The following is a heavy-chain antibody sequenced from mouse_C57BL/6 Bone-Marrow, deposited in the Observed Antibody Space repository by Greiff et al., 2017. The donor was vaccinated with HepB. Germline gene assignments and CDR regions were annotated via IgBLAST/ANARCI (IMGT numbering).Heavy chain of an antibody. D-gene: IGHD4-1*01. Sequence: QVQLKESGPELVKPGASVKISCKASGYAFSSSWMNWVKQRPGKGLEWIGRIYPGDGDTNYNGKFKGKATLTADKSSSTAYMQLSSLTSEDSAVYFCARSAGNWDVGGGDYWGQGTTLTVSS. CDR2: IYPGDGDT. J-gene: IGHJ2*01. CDR3: ARSAGNWDVGGGDY. CDR1: GYAFSSSW. V-gene: IGHV1-82*01.